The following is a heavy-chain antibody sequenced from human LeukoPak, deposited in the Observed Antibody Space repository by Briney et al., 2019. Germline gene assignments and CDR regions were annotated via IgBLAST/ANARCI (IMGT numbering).Heavy chain of an antibody. V-gene: IGHV3-23*01. CDR2: ISGSGGST. D-gene: IGHD6-13*01. Sequence: GGSLRLSCAAAGFTFSSYGMSWVRQAPGKGLEWVSGISGSGGSTYYADSVKGRFTISRDNSKNTPYLQMNSLRAEDTAVYYCAKHSSWYYMDVWGKGTTVTVSS. J-gene: IGHJ6*03. CDR1: GFTFSSYG. CDR3: AKHSSWYYMDV.